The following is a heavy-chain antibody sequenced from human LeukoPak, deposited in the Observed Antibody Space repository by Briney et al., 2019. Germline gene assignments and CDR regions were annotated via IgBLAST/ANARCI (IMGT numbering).Heavy chain of an antibody. CDR2: MSRNSGYT. Sequence: ASVKVSCKASGYTFTSYYMHWVRQATGQGLEWMAWMSRNSGYTAYAKNFQGRVSLTGDTSINTAYMELSSLTSEDTAVYYCAANTYGLDPWGQGTPVTVSS. V-gene: IGHV1-8*03. D-gene: IGHD5-18*01. J-gene: IGHJ5*02. CDR3: AANTYGLDP. CDR1: GYTFTSYY.